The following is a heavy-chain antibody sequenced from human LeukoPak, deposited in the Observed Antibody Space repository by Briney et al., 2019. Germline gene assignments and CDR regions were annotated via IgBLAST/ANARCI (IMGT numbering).Heavy chain of an antibody. J-gene: IGHJ5*02. V-gene: IGHV3-73*01. CDR3: TRRPDVEVVPAAISNWFDP. D-gene: IGHD2-2*01. CDR1: GFTFSGSS. Sequence: TGGSLKLSCAASGFTFSGSSMHWVRQTSGKGLEWIGRIRSKANSYATAYAASVRGRFTVSRDDSKNTAYLQMNSLKTEDTAVYYCTRRPDVEVVPAAISNWFDPWGREPWSPSPQ. CDR2: IRSKANSYAT.